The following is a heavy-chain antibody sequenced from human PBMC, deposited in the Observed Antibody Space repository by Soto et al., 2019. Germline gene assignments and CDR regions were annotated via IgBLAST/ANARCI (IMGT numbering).Heavy chain of an antibody. CDR2: IYSGGST. CDR3: ARDQKREVDTAMEPDYWYFDL. D-gene: IGHD5-18*01. J-gene: IGHJ2*01. V-gene: IGHV3-53*04. CDR1: GFTVSSNY. Sequence: EVQLVESGGGLVQPGGSLRLSCAASGFTVSSNYMSWVRQAPGKGLEWVSVIYSGGSTYYADSVKGRFTISRHNSKNTLYLQMNSLRAEDTAVYYCARDQKREVDTAMEPDYWYFDLWGRGTLVTVSS.